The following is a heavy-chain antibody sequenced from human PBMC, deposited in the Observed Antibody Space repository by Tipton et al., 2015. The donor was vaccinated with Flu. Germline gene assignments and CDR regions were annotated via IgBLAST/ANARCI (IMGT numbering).Heavy chain of an antibody. V-gene: IGHV3-73*01. CDR3: TTHVGTDALDI. J-gene: IGHJ3*02. Sequence: SLRLSCAASGFTFGGSGVHWIRQASGKGLEWVGHVRSKTYNYATAYGASVKGRFSISRDDSKNTAYLQMNSLKTEDTAVYYCTTHVGTDALDIWGQGTMVTVSS. CDR1: GFTFGGSG. D-gene: IGHD2-15*01. CDR2: VRSKTYNYAT.